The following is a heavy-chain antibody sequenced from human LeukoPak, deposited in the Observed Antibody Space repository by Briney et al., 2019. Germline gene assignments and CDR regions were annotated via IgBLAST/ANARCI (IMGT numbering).Heavy chain of an antibody. CDR1: GYTFTNYY. CDR3: ARAGEWLVHFDF. CDR2: INPSGGST. V-gene: IGHV1-46*01. Sequence: ASVKVSCKASGYTFTNYYMHWVRQAPGQGLEWMGIINPSGGSTSFAQKFQGRVTMTRDTTTSTVYMELNSLRSEDTAVYYCARAGEWLVHFDFWGQGTLVTVS. D-gene: IGHD6-19*01. J-gene: IGHJ4*02.